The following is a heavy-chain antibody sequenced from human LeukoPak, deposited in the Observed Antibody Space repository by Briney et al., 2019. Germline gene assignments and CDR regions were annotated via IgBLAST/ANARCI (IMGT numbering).Heavy chain of an antibody. Sequence: SETLSLTCTVSGGSISSSSYYWGWIRQPPGKGLEWIGRIYYSGSTYYNPSLKSRVTIAVDTSKNQFSLTLSSVPAADTAVYYCARLGDYYDSSGFDYWGQGTLVTVSS. D-gene: IGHD3-22*01. V-gene: IGHV4-39*01. CDR1: GGSISSSSYY. CDR2: IYYSGST. J-gene: IGHJ4*02. CDR3: ARLGDYYDSSGFDY.